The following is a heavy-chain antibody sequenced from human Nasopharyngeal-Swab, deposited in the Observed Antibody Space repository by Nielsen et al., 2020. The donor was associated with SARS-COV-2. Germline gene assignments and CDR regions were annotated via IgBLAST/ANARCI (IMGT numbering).Heavy chain of an antibody. V-gene: IGHV3-30*18. CDR3: AKDGGGFGEPFYGMDV. Sequence: GESLKISCAASGFTFSSYGMHWVRQAPGKGLEGVAVISYDGSNKYYADSVKGRFTISRDNSKNTLYLQMNSLRAEDTAVYYCAKDGGGFGEPFYGMDVWGQGTTVTVSS. D-gene: IGHD3-10*01. CDR1: GFTFSSYG. CDR2: ISYDGSNK. J-gene: IGHJ6*02.